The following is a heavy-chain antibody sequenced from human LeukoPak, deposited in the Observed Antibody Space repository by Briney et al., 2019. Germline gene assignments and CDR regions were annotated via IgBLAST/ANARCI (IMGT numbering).Heavy chain of an antibody. CDR1: GFTFSGYW. CDR3: ARPAYCGGDCYYFPDY. D-gene: IGHD2-21*02. V-gene: IGHV3-69-1*01. CDR2: IDSIGTI. Sequence: PGGSLRLSCAASGFTFSGYWMSWVRQGPGRGLEWVSHIDSIGTIYYADSVKGRATISRDNAKNSLYLQMNSLRAEDTAVYYCARPAYCGGDCYYFPDYWGQGTLVTVSS. J-gene: IGHJ4*02.